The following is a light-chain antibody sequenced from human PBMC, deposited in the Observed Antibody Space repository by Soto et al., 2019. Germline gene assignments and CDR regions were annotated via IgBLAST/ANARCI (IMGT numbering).Light chain of an antibody. CDR1: SSDVGGYNY. CDR3: SSYTSSSRWV. CDR2: EVS. V-gene: IGLV2-14*01. J-gene: IGLJ3*02. Sequence: QSALTQPASVSGSPGQSITISCTGTSSDVGGYNYVSWYQQHPGKAPKLMIYEVSNRPSGVSNRFSGSKSGNTASLTISGLQAEDEADYYCSSYTSSSRWVFGGGTKLTVL.